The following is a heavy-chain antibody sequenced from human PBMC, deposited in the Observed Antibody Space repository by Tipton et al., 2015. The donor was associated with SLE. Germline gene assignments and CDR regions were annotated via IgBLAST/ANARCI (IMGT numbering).Heavy chain of an antibody. V-gene: IGHV1-18*01. CDR3: ARDTLRGLDY. CDR2: ISTYNGNT. CDR1: GYTFSKFG. Sequence: QVQLVQSGAEVQKPGASVKVSCKASGYTFSKFGISWVRQAPGQGLEWMGRISTYNGNTRYSQKFQGKVTMTTDTSTTTVYLELRNLTSDDAAVYYCARDTLRGLDYCGQVTLVTDSS. J-gene: IGHJ4*02.